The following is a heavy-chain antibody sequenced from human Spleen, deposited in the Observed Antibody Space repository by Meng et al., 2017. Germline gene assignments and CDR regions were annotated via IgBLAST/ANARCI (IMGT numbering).Heavy chain of an antibody. CDR1: GGTFRNFW. CDR3: TIYTRGHI. Sequence: GESLKISCEVSGGTFRNFWMTWVRQAPGKGLEWVGRIKSKVDGGTTDFAAPVKGRFTISRDDSENMAYLQMNSLETEDTALYYCTIYTRGHIWGQGSMVTVSS. J-gene: IGHJ3*02. D-gene: IGHD4-11*01. V-gene: IGHV3-15*01. CDR2: IKSKVDGGTT.